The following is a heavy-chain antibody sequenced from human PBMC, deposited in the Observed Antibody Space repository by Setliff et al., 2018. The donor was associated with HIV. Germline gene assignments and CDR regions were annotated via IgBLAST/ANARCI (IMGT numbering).Heavy chain of an antibody. Sequence: NPSETLSLTCTVSGGSASNSRYYWAWIRQPPGKGLEYIGSIYHSGNTYYMPSLQSRVTISVDMSKNQFSLNLNSVTAADTAVYYCAKGRDGYTPPCAFDYWGQGTAVTVSS. CDR1: GGSASNSRYY. J-gene: IGHJ4*02. V-gene: IGHV4-39*01. CDR2: IYHSGNT. CDR3: AKGRDGYTPPCAFDY. D-gene: IGHD5-12*01.